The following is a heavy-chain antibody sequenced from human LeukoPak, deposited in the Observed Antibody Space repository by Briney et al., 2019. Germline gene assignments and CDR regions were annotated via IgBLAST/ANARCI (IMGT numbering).Heavy chain of an antibody. CDR1: SGSISRYY. CDR3: AIWVTIRYFDWYVDY. D-gene: IGHD3-9*01. J-gene: IGHJ4*02. V-gene: IGHV4-59*08. Sequence: SETLTLTCTVSSGSISRYYWSWIRQPPRKGLEWIGYIYYSGSTNYNPSLKSRVTISVDTSKNQFSLKLSSVTAADTAVYYCAIWVTIRYFDWYVDYWGQGTLVTVSS. CDR2: IYYSGST.